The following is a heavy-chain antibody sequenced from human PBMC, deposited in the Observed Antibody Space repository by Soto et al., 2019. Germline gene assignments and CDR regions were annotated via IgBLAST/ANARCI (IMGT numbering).Heavy chain of an antibody. CDR3: ARGEGYCSGGSCYPPYLDV. CDR2: IYYSGST. J-gene: IGHJ6*02. Sequence: SETLSLTCTVSGGSISSYYWSWIRQPPGKGLEWIGYIYYSGSTNYNPSLKSRVTISVDTSKNQFSLKLSSVTAADTAVYYCARGEGYCSGGSCYPPYLDVWGQGTTVTVSS. CDR1: GGSISSYY. V-gene: IGHV4-59*01. D-gene: IGHD2-15*01.